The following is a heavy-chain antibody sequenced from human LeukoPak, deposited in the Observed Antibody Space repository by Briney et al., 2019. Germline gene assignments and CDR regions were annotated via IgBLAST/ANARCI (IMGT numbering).Heavy chain of an antibody. D-gene: IGHD2-15*01. CDR2: MNTNRGNT. V-gene: IGHV1-8*01. CDR1: GYTFTSYD. Sequence: ASLKVSCKASGYTFTSYDINWVRQATGQGLEWMGWMNTNRGNTGYAQKFQGRVTMTRNTSISTAYMELSSLRSEDTAVYYCASMGYCSGGSCYPYYYYGMDVWGQGTTVTVSS. J-gene: IGHJ6*02. CDR3: ASMGYCSGGSCYPYYYYGMDV.